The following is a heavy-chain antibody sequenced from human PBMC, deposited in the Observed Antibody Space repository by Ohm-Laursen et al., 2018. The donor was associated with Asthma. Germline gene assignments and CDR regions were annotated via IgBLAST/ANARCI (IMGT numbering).Heavy chain of an antibody. V-gene: IGHV3-30*18. CDR3: AKVLVTTDDY. CDR2: ISYDGSNK. D-gene: IGHD4-17*01. Sequence: SLRLSCAASGFTFSSYGMHWVRQAPGKGLEWVAVISYDGSNKYYADSVKGRFTISRDNSKNTLYLQMNSLRAEDTAAYYCAKVLVTTDDYWGQGTLVTVSS. J-gene: IGHJ4*02. CDR1: GFTFSSYG.